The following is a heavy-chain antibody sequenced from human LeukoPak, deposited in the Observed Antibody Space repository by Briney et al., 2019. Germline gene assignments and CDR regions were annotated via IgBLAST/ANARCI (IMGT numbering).Heavy chain of an antibody. CDR2: ISGSGGST. CDR1: GFTFSSYA. V-gene: IGHV3-23*01. D-gene: IGHD5-12*01. CDR3: AKDDSYSGYVY. J-gene: IGHJ4*02. Sequence: PGGSLRLSCAASGFTFSSYAMSWVRQAPGKGLEWVSAISGSGGSTYYADSVKGRFTISRDNSKNTLYLQMNGLRAEDAAVYYCAKDDSYSGYVYWGQGTLVTVSS.